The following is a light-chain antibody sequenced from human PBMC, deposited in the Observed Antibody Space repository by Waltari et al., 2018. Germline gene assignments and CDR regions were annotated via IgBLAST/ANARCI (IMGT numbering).Light chain of an antibody. Sequence: QSDLAQPASLPGSPVQSSTISCPRASTAIASHYLFSWYQHHPGKAPKLMIYEAVKRPSGVSNRFSGAKSGATASLTISGLQTDDEGYSYCFSYTGSSLSDGCGSGTMVTVL. J-gene: IGLJ1*01. CDR1: STAIASHYL. CDR2: EAV. CDR3: FSYTGSSLSDG. V-gene: IGLV2-23*01.